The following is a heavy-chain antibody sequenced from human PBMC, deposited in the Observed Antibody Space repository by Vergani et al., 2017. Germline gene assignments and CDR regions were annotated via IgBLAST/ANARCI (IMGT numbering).Heavy chain of an antibody. CDR3: ARQFWVSQGAGAFET. Sequence: QVQLQESGPGLVKPSETLSLTCSVSGYSISRGYYWGWIRQPPGKGLEWIATVFHSGSAYYNPSLRRRVTISVETSKNQFSLRLTTLTAADTAVYYCARQFWVSQGAGAFETWGRGTEVSVSS. J-gene: IGHJ3*02. CDR1: GYSISRGYY. D-gene: IGHD3-16*01. V-gene: IGHV4-38-2*02. CDR2: VFHSGSA.